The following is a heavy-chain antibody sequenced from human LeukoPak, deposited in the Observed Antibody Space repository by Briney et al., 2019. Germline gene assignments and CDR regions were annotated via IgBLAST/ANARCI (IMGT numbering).Heavy chain of an antibody. CDR3: ARAGRVEDYGLLSCIN. D-gene: IGHD2-2*01. CDR2: INPNSGGT. V-gene: IGHV1-2*04. Sequence: GASVKVSCKASGYTFTGYYMHWVRQAPGQGLEWMGWINPNSGGTNCAQKFQGWVTMTRDTSISTAYMELSRLRSDDTAVYYCARAGRVEDYGLLSCINWGQGTLVTVSS. CDR1: GYTFTGYY. J-gene: IGHJ4*02.